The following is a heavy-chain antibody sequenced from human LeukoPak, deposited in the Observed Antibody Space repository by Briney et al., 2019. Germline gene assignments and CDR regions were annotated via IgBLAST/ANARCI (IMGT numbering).Heavy chain of an antibody. CDR3: ASLSGLWFGKGGWFDP. CDR2: IYYSGST. CDR1: GGSISSSSYY. D-gene: IGHD3-10*01. Sequence: PSETLSLTCTVSGGSISSSSYYWGWIRQPPGKGLEWVGYIYYSGSTNYNPSLKSRVTISVDTSKNQFSLKLSSVTAADTAVYYCASLSGLWFGKGGWFDPWGQGTLVTVSS. J-gene: IGHJ5*02. V-gene: IGHV4-61*05.